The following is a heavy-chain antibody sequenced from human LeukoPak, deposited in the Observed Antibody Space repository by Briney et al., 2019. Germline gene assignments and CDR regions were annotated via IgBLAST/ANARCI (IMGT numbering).Heavy chain of an antibody. V-gene: IGHV4-59*01. D-gene: IGHD3-22*01. Sequence: SEAQCLSCTDPGGSISGYYWSWSRQPPGEGVEWSGYIYYSGSTNDNPSLKSRVTISVDTSKNQFSLKLSSVTAADTAVYYCARLYSGYYDSSGYYWLAPGAGAFDIWGQGTMVTVSS. CDR3: ARLYSGYYDSSGYYWLAPGAGAFDI. J-gene: IGHJ3*02. CDR2: IYYSGST. CDR1: GGSISGYY.